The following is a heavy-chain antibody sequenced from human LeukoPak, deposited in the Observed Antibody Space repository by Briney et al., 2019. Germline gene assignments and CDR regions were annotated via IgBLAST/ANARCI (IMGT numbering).Heavy chain of an antibody. CDR2: IWYDGSNK. V-gene: IGHV3-33*06. D-gene: IGHD1-26*01. CDR1: GFTFSSYG. Sequence: GRSLRLSCAASGFTFSSYGMHWVRQAPGKGLEWVAVIWYDGSNKYYADSVKGRFTISRDNSKNTLYLQMNSLRAEDTAVYYCAKTSWELPHYFDYWGQGTLVTVSS. CDR3: AKTSWELPHYFDY. J-gene: IGHJ4*02.